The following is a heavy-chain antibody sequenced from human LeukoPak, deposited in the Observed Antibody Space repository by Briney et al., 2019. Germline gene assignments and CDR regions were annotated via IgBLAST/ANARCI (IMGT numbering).Heavy chain of an antibody. D-gene: IGHD1-26*01. CDR3: ARAHIQDYTIVGLVDH. Sequence: GGSLRLSCAASGFTFSDYSMNWVRQAPGQGLEWVSSISSRTTYTYYADSVRGRFTISRDSAKNSLFLQMDSLRVEDTAVYYCARAHIQDYTIVGLVDHWGQGTLVTVSS. V-gene: IGHV3-21*01. CDR1: GFTFSDYS. J-gene: IGHJ5*02. CDR2: ISSRTTYT.